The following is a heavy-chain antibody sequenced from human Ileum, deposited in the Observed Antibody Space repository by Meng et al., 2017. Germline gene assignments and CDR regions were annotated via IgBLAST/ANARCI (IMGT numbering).Heavy chain of an antibody. CDR1: NGSLTNVNNY. V-gene: IGHV4-30-4*01. CDR2: IYYDGSS. D-gene: IGHD5-18*01. J-gene: IGHJ4*02. CDR3: AREFYVDTAMVIDS. Sequence: QVQLQESGPGLVKSSQTLSLTCIVSNGSLTNVNNYWNWIRQAPGQALEHIGYIYYDGSSYATPSLKSRVTMSIDTSTNQFSLRLDSVTAADTAVYYCAREFYVDTAMVIDSWGPGALVTVSS.